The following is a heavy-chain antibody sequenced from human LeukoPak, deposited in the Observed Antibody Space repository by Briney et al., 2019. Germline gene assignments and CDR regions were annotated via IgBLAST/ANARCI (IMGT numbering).Heavy chain of an antibody. Sequence: GGSLRLSCAASGFTFSSYSMNWVRQAPGKGLEWVSSISSGGSYIYYADSVKGRFTISRDNGKNSLYLQVNGLRAEDTAVYYCARDYYDSKGAFDIRGQGTMVTVSS. D-gene: IGHD3-22*01. V-gene: IGHV3-21*01. J-gene: IGHJ3*02. CDR2: ISSGGSYI. CDR1: GFTFSSYS. CDR3: ARDYYDSKGAFDI.